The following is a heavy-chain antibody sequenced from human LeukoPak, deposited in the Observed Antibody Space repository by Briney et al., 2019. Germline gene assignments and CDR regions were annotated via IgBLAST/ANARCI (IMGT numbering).Heavy chain of an antibody. D-gene: IGHD6-19*01. V-gene: IGHV3-21*01. J-gene: IGHJ4*02. Sequence: GGSLRLSCAASGFTFNSYSMNWVRQAPGKGLEWVSSISSSSFIYYADSVKGRFTISRDNAKSSLDLQMNSLRVEDTAVYYCARDLSGGGWYFGGQGTLVTVSS. CDR2: ISSSSFI. CDR1: GFTFNSYS. CDR3: ARDLSGGGWYF.